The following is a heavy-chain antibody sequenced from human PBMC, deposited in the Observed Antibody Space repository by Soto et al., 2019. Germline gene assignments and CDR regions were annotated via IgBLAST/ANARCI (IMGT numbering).Heavy chain of an antibody. J-gene: IGHJ4*02. D-gene: IGHD3-22*01. CDR1: GGTFSRYT. CDR3: ASDGTLYDSSAYYYLY. V-gene: IGHV1-69*13. Sequence: SVKVSCKASGGTFSRYTITWVRQAPGQGLEWMGGITPMFGTPNYAQKFQGRVTITADESTSTAYMELSSLRSEDTAMYYCASDGTLYDSSAYYYLYWGQGTLVTVSS. CDR2: ITPMFGTP.